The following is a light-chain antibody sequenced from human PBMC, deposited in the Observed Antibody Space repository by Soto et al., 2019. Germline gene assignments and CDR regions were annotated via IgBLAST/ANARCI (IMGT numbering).Light chain of an antibody. J-gene: IGKJ5*01. CDR3: QQRSNWPT. Sequence: EIVLTQSPATLSLSPGERATLSCRASQSVSSYLGWYQQKPGQAPRLLIYDASNRATGIPARFSGGGSGTDFTLTISSLEPEDFAVYYCQQRSNWPTFGQGTRLEIK. CDR2: DAS. V-gene: IGKV3-11*01. CDR1: QSVSSY.